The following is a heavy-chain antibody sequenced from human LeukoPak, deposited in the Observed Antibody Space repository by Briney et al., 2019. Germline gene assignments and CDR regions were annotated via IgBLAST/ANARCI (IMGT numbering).Heavy chain of an antibody. CDR2: INHSGST. V-gene: IGHV4-34*01. CDR1: GGSFSGYY. CDR3: ASEPGIAAAATSPMGAFDI. Sequence: SETLSLTCAVYGGSFSGYYWSWIRQPPGKGLEWIGEINHSGSTNYNPSLKSRVTISVDTSKNQFSLKLSSVTAADTAVYYCASEPGIAAAATSPMGAFDIWGQGTMVTVSS. J-gene: IGHJ3*02. D-gene: IGHD6-13*01.